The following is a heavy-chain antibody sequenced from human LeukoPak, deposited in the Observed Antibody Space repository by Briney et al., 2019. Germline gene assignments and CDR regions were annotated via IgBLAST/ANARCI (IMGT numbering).Heavy chain of an antibody. CDR2: ISGSSGST. J-gene: IGHJ3*02. CDR3: AKDRGSPTAFDI. Sequence: GGSLRLSCAASGFTFSSYAMSWVRQAPGKGLEWVSAISGSSGSTYYADSVKGRFTISRDNSKNTLYLQMNSLRAEDTAVYYCAKDRGSPTAFDIWGQGTMVTVSS. D-gene: IGHD1-26*01. V-gene: IGHV3-23*01. CDR1: GFTFSSYA.